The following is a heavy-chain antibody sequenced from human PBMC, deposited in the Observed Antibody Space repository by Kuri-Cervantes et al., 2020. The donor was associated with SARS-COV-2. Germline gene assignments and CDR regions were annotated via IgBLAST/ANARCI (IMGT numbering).Heavy chain of an antibody. Sequence: GESLKISCAASGFTFSSYSMNWVRQAPGKGLERVSYISSSSTIYYADSVKGRFTISRDNAKNSLYLQMNSLRDEDTAVYYCARASFHQWLAYYFDYWGQGTLVTVSS. CDR3: ARASFHQWLAYYFDY. CDR1: GFTFSSYS. V-gene: IGHV3-48*02. D-gene: IGHD6-19*01. CDR2: ISSSSTI. J-gene: IGHJ4*02.